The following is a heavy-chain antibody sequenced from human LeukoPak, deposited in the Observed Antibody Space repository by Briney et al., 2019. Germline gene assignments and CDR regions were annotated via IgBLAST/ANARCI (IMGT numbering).Heavy chain of an antibody. Sequence: GGSRGLSCGASGFLVRSNYMSWVRQASGKGLECVSVIYSGGSTYYAASVQGRFTISRDNFKDTRYLQIDRLKAEDTAVYYCARDRHYGAYVYDAFDIWGQGTMVTVSS. CDR2: IYSGGST. D-gene: IGHD4-17*01. V-gene: IGHV3-66*01. J-gene: IGHJ3*02. CDR3: ARDRHYGAYVYDAFDI. CDR1: GFLVRSNY.